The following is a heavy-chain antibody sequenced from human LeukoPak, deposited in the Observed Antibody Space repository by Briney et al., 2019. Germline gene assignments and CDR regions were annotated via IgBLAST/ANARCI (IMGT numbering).Heavy chain of an antibody. V-gene: IGHV1-69*05. CDR2: IIPIFGTS. D-gene: IGHD5-18*01. Sequence: SVKVSCKASGYTFTSYGISWVRQAPGQGLEWMGGIIPIFGTSNYAQKLQGRVTIYTDESTSTAYMEVSSLRSEDTAIYYCARGLDASMETAYDYWGQGTLVTVSS. CDR1: GYTFTSYG. J-gene: IGHJ4*02. CDR3: ARGLDASMETAYDY.